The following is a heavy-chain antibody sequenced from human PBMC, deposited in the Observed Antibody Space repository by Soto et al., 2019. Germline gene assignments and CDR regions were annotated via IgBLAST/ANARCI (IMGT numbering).Heavy chain of an antibody. D-gene: IGHD4-17*01. CDR1: GGSISSYY. J-gene: IGHJ6*02. Sequence: SETLSLTCTVSGGSISSYYWSWIRQPPGKGLEWIGYIYYSGSTYYNPSLKSRVTISVDTSKNQFSLKLSSVTAADTAVYYCARDRPTVTAYYYYGMDVWGQGTTVTVSS. V-gene: IGHV4-59*12. CDR3: ARDRPTVTAYYYYGMDV. CDR2: IYYSGST.